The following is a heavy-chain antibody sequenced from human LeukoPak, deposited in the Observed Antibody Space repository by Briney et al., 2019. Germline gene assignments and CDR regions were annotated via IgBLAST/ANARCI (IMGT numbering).Heavy chain of an antibody. CDR3: AKGTTYSSGWYGLSNY. Sequence: GGPLRLSCAASGFTFDDYTMHWVRQAPGKGLEWVSLISWDGGSTYYADSVKGRFTISRDNSKNSLYLQMNSLRTEDTALYYCAKGTTYSSGWYGLSNYWGQGTLVTVSS. CDR1: GFTFDDYT. CDR2: ISWDGGST. V-gene: IGHV3-43*01. D-gene: IGHD6-19*01. J-gene: IGHJ4*02.